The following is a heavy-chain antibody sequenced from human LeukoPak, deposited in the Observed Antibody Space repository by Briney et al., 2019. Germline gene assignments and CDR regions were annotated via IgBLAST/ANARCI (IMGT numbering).Heavy chain of an antibody. CDR1: GFTFSSYA. V-gene: IGHV3-74*01. Sequence: GGSLRLSCAASGFTFSSYAMSWVRQAPGKGLVWVSLIKSDGSTTTYADSVKGRFTISRDNAKNTLYLQMNSLRAEDTAVYYCARGHSGNFYDWGQGTLVTVSS. CDR3: ARGHSGNFYD. CDR2: IKSDGSTT. J-gene: IGHJ4*02. D-gene: IGHD1-26*01.